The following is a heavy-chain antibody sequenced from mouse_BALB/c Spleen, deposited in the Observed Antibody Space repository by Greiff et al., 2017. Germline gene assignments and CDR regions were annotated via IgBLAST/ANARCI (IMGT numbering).Heavy chain of an antibody. Sequence: EVKVVESGGGLVKPGGSLKLSCAASGFTFSSYAMSWVRQSPEKRLEWVAEISSGGSYTYYPDTVTGRFTISRDNAKNTLYLEMSSLRSEDTAMYYCARGGYGNYDYFDYWGQGTTLTVSS. D-gene: IGHD2-10*02. CDR3: ARGGYGNYDYFDY. CDR1: GFTFSSYA. J-gene: IGHJ2*01. V-gene: IGHV5-9-4*01. CDR2: ISSGGSYT.